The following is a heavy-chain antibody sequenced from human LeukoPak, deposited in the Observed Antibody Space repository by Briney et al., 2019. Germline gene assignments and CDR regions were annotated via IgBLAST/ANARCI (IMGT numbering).Heavy chain of an antibody. V-gene: IGHV4-4*07. D-gene: IGHD6-19*01. CDR3: ARDPGSSGWRFRY. CDR2: IHTSGST. Sequence: SETLSLTCTVSGVSISSYYWSWIRQPAGKGLEWIGRIHTSGSTNYNPSLESRVTMSLDTSKNQFSLKLTSVTAADTAVYYCARDPGSSGWRFRYWGQGALVTVSS. J-gene: IGHJ4*02. CDR1: GVSISSYY.